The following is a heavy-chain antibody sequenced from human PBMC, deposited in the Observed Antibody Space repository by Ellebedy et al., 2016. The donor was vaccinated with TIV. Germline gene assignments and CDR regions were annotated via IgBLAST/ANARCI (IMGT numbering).Heavy chain of an antibody. CDR2: ITSLSTYI. V-gene: IGHV3-21*01. CDR1: GFTFISHT. Sequence: GESLKISCAASGFTFISHTMNWVRQAPGKGLEWVSSITSLSTYIYYADSVKGRFTISRDNAEDSLFLEMNSLRAEDTAVYYCARDLGIVVAGSHHYGMDVWGQGTTVTVSS. D-gene: IGHD6-19*01. CDR3: ARDLGIVVAGSHHYGMDV. J-gene: IGHJ6*02.